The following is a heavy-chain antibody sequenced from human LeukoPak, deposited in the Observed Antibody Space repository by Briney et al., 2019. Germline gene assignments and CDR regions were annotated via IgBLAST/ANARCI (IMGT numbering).Heavy chain of an antibody. D-gene: IGHD6-13*01. V-gene: IGHV3-23*01. CDR2: ISASGGNT. Sequence: RPGESLKISCAASGFPFSSSAMGWVRQAPGKGLEWVSSISASGGNTYYAESVKGRFTISRDNSGKTLYLQMNSLRGEDTAVYYCAKEGSSWYPFDHWGQGTLVTVSS. CDR1: GFPFSSSA. CDR3: AKEGSSWYPFDH. J-gene: IGHJ4*02.